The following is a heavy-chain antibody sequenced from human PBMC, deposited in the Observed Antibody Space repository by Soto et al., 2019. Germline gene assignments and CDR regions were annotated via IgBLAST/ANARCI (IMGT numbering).Heavy chain of an antibody. Sequence: QLRLQESGSGLVKPSQTLSLTCAVSGGSISSGGYSWSWIRQPPGKGLEWIGYIYHSGSTYYNPSLKSRLTISVDRSKNQFSLKLSSVTAADTAVYYCARSMTTVTTNDYWGQGSLVTVSS. V-gene: IGHV4-30-2*01. J-gene: IGHJ4*02. CDR1: GGSISSGGYS. CDR2: IYHSGST. D-gene: IGHD4-17*01. CDR3: ARSMTTVTTNDY.